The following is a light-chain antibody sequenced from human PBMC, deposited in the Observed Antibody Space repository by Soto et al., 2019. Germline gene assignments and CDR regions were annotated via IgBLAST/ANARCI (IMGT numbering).Light chain of an antibody. J-gene: IGKJ5*01. CDR2: GAF. CDR3: QQADSYPIT. V-gene: IGKV1-12*01. CDR1: LGINRW. Sequence: DIQMTQSPSSVSVSVGDRVTITCRASLGINRWLAWYQVRPGKPPKLLIAGAFVLQSGVPSRFSGSGYGTDFALTIDSLQPEDFATYYCQQADSYPITFGQGTRLEI.